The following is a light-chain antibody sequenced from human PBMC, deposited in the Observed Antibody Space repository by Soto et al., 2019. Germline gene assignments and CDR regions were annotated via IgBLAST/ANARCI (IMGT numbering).Light chain of an antibody. J-gene: IGKJ5*01. CDR1: QSVNRY. Sequence: IVLTHSPATLSLSPEEKATLSCRASQSVNRYLAWYKQNPGQAPTLLIYDTSGRATAIPARFSGGGSGTAFILPIGSLDPEDFAVNYCKQSEHWPPITSGKGTRRRL. CDR2: DTS. CDR3: KQSEHWPPIT. V-gene: IGKV3-11*01.